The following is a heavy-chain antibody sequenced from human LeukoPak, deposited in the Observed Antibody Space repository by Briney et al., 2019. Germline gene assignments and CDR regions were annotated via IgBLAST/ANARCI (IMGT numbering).Heavy chain of an antibody. CDR3: ARDKHYYDSSGYFWRYYFDY. CDR1: GGSISSGDYY. CDR2: IYYSGST. J-gene: IGHJ4*02. D-gene: IGHD3-22*01. V-gene: IGHV4-30-4*08. Sequence: PSQTLSLTCTVSGGSISSGDYYWRWIRQPPGKGLEWIGYIYYSGSTYYNPSLKSRVTISVDTSKNQFSLKLSSVTAADTAVYYCARDKHYYDSSGYFWRYYFDYWGQGTLVTVSS.